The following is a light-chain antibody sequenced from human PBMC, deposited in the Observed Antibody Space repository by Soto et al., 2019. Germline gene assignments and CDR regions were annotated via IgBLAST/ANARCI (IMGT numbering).Light chain of an antibody. Sequence: EIVMTQSPATLSVSPGERATLSCMASQSVGSNLAWYQQKPGQAPRLLIFGAWNRATDIPARFSGSGSGTEFTLTISSLQSEDYAVYYCQQYNDWRTFGQGTKLEIK. V-gene: IGKV3-15*01. J-gene: IGKJ2*01. CDR2: GAW. CDR3: QQYNDWRT. CDR1: QSVGSN.